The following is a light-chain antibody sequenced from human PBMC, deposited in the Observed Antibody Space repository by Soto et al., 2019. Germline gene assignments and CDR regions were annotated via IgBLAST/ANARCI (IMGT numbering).Light chain of an antibody. V-gene: IGLV2-8*01. J-gene: IGLJ6*01. CDR3: SSYAGSSNV. CDR2: EFN. Sequence: QSVLTQPPSASGSPGQSVAISCTGTSSDDGGYNYVSWYQQHPGKAPKLMIYEFNKRPSGVPDRFSGSKSGNTASLTVSGLQAEDEADYYCSSYAGSSNVFGTGTKLTVL. CDR1: SSDDGGYNY.